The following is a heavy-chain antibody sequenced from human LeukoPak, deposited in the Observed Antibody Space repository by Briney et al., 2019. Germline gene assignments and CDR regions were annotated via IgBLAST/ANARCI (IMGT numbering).Heavy chain of an antibody. CDR2: IYYSGST. Sequence: SETLSLTCTVSGGSISNDYWSWIRQPPGKGLEWIGYIYYSGSTNYNPSLKSRLTISVDRSKNQFSLKLSSGTAADTAVYYCATSPYDSSGYYYSAGAFDIWGQGTMVTVSS. CDR3: ATSPYDSSGYYYSAGAFDI. J-gene: IGHJ3*02. CDR1: GGSISNDY. V-gene: IGHV4-59*12. D-gene: IGHD3-22*01.